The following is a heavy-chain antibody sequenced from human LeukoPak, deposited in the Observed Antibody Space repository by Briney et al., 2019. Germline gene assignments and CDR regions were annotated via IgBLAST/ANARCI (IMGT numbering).Heavy chain of an antibody. CDR3: ARLEYYYQHRFDY. Sequence: SETLSLTCTVSGGSISSSSYSWGWIRQPPGKGLEWIGRIYYSGSTYYNPSLKSRVTISVDRAKNQFSLKLSSVTAADTAVYYCARLEYYYQHRFDYWGQGTLVTVSS. V-gene: IGHV4-39*01. J-gene: IGHJ4*02. D-gene: IGHD3-10*01. CDR1: GGSISSSSYS. CDR2: IYYSGST.